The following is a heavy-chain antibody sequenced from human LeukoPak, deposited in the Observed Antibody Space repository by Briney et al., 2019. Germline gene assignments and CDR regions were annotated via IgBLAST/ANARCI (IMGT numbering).Heavy chain of an antibody. Sequence: SVTVSCTASGGTFSNYAISWVRQAPGQGLEWMGGIIPLFGTANYAQKFLGRVIITADEFTSTTYMYLGSLKSEDTAVYYCARVGIAVADGFDYWGQGTLVTVSS. D-gene: IGHD6-19*01. J-gene: IGHJ4*02. CDR3: ARVGIAVADGFDY. V-gene: IGHV1-69*13. CDR1: GGTFSNYA. CDR2: IIPLFGTA.